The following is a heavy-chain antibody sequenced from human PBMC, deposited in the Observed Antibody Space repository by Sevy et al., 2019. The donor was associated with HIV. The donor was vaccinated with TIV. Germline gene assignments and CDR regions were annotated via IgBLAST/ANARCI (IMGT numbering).Heavy chain of an antibody. Sequence: GGSLRLSCAASGFTFSSYSMNWVRQAPGKGLEWVSSISSSSYIYYADSVKGRFTISRDNAKNSLYLQMNSLRVEDTAVYYCARGLISSGYNYFDYWGQGTLVTVSS. CDR2: ISSSSYI. V-gene: IGHV3-21*01. CDR1: GFTFSSYS. D-gene: IGHD3-22*01. CDR3: ARGLISSGYNYFDY. J-gene: IGHJ4*02.